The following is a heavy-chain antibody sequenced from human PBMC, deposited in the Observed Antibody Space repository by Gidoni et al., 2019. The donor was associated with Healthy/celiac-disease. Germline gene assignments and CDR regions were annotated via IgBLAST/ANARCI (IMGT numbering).Heavy chain of an antibody. Sequence: QVQLVQSGAGVNKPGSSVKVSCKASGGHFRSYAISWVRQAPGQGLEWMGGIIPIFGTANYAQKFQGRVTITADESTSTAYMELSSLRSEDTAVYYCARSTMIPVYYYYYGMDVWGQGTTVTVSS. CDR2: IIPIFGTA. V-gene: IGHV1-69*01. CDR1: GGHFRSYA. D-gene: IGHD3-22*01. J-gene: IGHJ6*02. CDR3: ARSTMIPVYYYYYGMDV.